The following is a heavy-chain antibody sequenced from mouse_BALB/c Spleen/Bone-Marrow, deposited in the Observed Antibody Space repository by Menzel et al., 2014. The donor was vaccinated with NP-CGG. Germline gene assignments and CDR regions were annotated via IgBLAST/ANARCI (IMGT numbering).Heavy chain of an antibody. CDR2: ITSGGGNT. Sequence: EVKLMESGGGLVKPGGSLKLSCTASGFAFSNCDMSWVRQTPEKRLEWVATITSGGGNTYYPDSAKGRFTISRDNARNTLYLQMSSLRSEDTALYYCARVWDWFAYWGQGTLVTVSA. J-gene: IGHJ3*01. CDR1: GFAFSNCD. D-gene: IGHD4-1*01. CDR3: ARVWDWFAY. V-gene: IGHV5-9*02.